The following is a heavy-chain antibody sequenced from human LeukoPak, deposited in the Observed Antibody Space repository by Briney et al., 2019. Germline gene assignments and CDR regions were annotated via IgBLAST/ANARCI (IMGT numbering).Heavy chain of an antibody. Sequence: ASVKVSCKXSGGTFSSYAISWVRQAPGQGLEWMGGIIPIFGTANYAQKFQGRVTITTDESTSTAYMELSSLRSEDTAVYYCARGGYYDSSGYYRFDYWGQGTLVSVSS. CDR2: IIPIFGTA. CDR1: GGTFSSYA. CDR3: ARGGYYDSSGYYRFDY. J-gene: IGHJ4*02. V-gene: IGHV1-69*05. D-gene: IGHD3-22*01.